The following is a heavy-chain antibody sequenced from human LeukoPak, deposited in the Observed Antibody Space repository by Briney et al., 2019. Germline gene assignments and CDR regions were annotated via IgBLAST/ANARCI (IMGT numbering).Heavy chain of an antibody. Sequence: PGGSLRLSCTASGFTFSNYAMSWVRQAPGKGLEWVLTISGSDGSTYYADSVKGRFTISRDNSKNTLYLQMNSLRGEDTAIYYWAKGRGYWTGGSCYSDYWGQGTLVTVSS. CDR3: AKGRGYWTGGSCYSDY. CDR1: GFTFSNYA. D-gene: IGHD2-15*01. CDR2: ISGSDGST. J-gene: IGHJ4*02. V-gene: IGHV3-23*01.